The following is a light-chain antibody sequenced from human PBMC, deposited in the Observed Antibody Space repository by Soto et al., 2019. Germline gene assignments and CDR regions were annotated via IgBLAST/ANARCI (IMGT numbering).Light chain of an antibody. V-gene: IGKV3-11*01. Sequence: EIVLTQSPATLSLSPGERATLSCRASQSIGTYLAWYQQKPGQAPRLLIYDALHRATGIPARFSGSGSGTDFTLTISSLEPEDFAVYYCQQRNSWPPWTFGQGTKVEIK. J-gene: IGKJ1*01. CDR1: QSIGTY. CDR3: QQRNSWPPWT. CDR2: DAL.